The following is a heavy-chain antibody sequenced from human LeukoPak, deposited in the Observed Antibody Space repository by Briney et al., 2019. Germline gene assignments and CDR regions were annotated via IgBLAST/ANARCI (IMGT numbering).Heavy chain of an antibody. CDR2: ISSSSSYM. CDR3: AREIFYGSGSSY. CDR1: GFTFSSYS. V-gene: IGHV3-21*01. J-gene: IGHJ4*02. Sequence: GGSLRLSCAASGFTFSSYSMNWVRQAPGKGLEWVSSISSSSSYMYYADSVKGRFTISRDNAKNSLYLQMNSLRAEDTAVYYCAREIFYGSGSSYWGQGTLVTVSS. D-gene: IGHD3-10*01.